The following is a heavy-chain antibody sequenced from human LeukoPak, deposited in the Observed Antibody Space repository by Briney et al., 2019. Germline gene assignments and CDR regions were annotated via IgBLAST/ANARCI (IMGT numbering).Heavy chain of an antibody. J-gene: IGHJ4*02. CDR1: GGTFSSYA. CDR3: TRHVDDYYDSRNYDY. D-gene: IGHD3-22*01. V-gene: IGHV1-69*05. CDR2: IIPIFGTA. Sequence: SVKVSCKASGGTFSSYAISWVRQAPGQGLEWMGGIIPIFGTANYAQKFQGRVTMTRDTSTSTVYMELSSLRSEDTAVYYCTRHVDDYYDSRNYDYWGQGTLVTVSS.